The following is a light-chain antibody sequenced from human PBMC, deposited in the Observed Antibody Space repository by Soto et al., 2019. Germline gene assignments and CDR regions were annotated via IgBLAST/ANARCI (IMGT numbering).Light chain of an antibody. CDR3: MQGIHWPPYT. CDR2: KVS. V-gene: IGKV2-30*01. Sequence: DVVLTQSPLSLPVILGQPASISCRSSQSLVYSDGITHKVSNRDSGVPDRFSGSGSVTDFTLKISRVEAEDVGVYYCMQGIHWPPYTFGQGTKLEIK. J-gene: IGKJ2*01. CDR1: QSLVYSDGITH.